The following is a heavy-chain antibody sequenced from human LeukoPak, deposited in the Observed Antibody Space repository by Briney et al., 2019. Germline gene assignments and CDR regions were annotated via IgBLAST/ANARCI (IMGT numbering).Heavy chain of an antibody. CDR1: GGSISTYF. CDR3: ARNLIPEQLVLNF. V-gene: IGHV4-59*01. J-gene: IGHJ4*02. D-gene: IGHD6-13*01. CDR2: IYYSGST. Sequence: PSETLSLTCTVSGGSISTYFWSWIRQPPGKGLEWIGYIYYSGSTNYNPSLKSRVTISLDTSKNQFSLKLSSVTPEDTAVYYCARNLIPEQLVLNFWGQGTLVTVSS.